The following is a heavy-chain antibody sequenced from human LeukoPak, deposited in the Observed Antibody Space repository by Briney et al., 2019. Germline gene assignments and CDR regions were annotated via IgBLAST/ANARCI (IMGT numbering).Heavy chain of an antibody. V-gene: IGHV3-74*01. CDR2: INSDGSST. CDR1: GFTFDDYA. D-gene: IGHD3-22*01. CDR3: AAPPPRSYYYDSSGQLDY. Sequence: GGSLRLSCAASGFTFDDYAMHWVRQAPGKGLVWVSRINSDGSSTSYADSVKGRFTISRDNAKNTLYLQMNSLRAEDTAVYYCAAPPPRSYYYDSSGQLDYWGQGTLVTVSS. J-gene: IGHJ4*02.